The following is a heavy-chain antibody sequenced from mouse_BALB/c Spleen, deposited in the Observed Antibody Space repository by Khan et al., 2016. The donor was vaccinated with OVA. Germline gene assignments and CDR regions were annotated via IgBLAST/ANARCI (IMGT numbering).Heavy chain of an antibody. J-gene: IGHJ3*01. Sequence: VQLQESGTELARPGASVNLSCKASGYTFTDFYINWVKQRSGQGLEWIGEISPGSGDTYYNEKFKGKATLTADKSSSTAYMQFSSLTSEDSAVYFCARRNYFGYTFAYWGQGTLVTVSA. CDR2: ISPGSGDT. D-gene: IGHD1-2*01. CDR1: GYTFTDFY. CDR3: ARRNYFGYTFAY. V-gene: IGHV1-77*01.